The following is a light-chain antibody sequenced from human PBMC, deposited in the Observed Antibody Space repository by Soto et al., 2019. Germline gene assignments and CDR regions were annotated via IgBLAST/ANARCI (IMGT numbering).Light chain of an antibody. Sequence: VHMTQSPSSLSASVGYRVTITCRASQSISYYLNWYQQTQGMAPKVLIYAASNLQSGVPSRFSGSGYGTDFNLTISSLQPEDFATYYCQQANTFPLTFGQGTRLEIK. CDR3: QQANTFPLT. J-gene: IGKJ5*01. CDR2: AAS. V-gene: IGKV1-39*01. CDR1: QSISYY.